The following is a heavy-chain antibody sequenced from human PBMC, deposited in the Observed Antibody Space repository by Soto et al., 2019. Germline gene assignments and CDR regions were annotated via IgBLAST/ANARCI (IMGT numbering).Heavy chain of an antibody. V-gene: IGHV4-34*01. CDR3: ARGRGVVVPAAIDY. CDR2: INHSGST. Sequence: PSETLSLTCAVYGGSFSGYYWSWIRHPPGTGLEWIGEINHSGSTNYNPSLKSRVTISVDTSKNQFSLKLSSVTAADTAVYYCARGRGVVVPAAIDYWGQGTLVTVSS. J-gene: IGHJ4*02. CDR1: GGSFSGYY. D-gene: IGHD2-2*01.